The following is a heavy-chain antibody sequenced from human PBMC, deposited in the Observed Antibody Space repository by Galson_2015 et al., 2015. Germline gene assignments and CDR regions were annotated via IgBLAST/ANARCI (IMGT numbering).Heavy chain of an antibody. J-gene: IGHJ4*02. CDR1: GYTFTSYY. Sequence: QSGAEVKKPGASVTVSCKASGYTFTSYYMHWVRQAPGQGLEWMGIINPSGGSTSYAQKFQGRVTMTRDTSTSTVYMELSSLRSEDTAVYYGARDRQGQYSSSWGGGLDYWGQGTLVTVSS. CDR3: ARDRQGQYSSSWGGGLDY. V-gene: IGHV1-46*01. D-gene: IGHD6-13*01. CDR2: INPSGGST.